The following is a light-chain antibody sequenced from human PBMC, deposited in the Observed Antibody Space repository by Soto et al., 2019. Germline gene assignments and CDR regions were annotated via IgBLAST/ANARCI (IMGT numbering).Light chain of an antibody. Sequence: EIVLTQSPGTLSLSPGERATLSCRASQSISSSYLVWYQQKPGQAPRLLIYGASSRATGIPDRFSGSGSGTDFTLTISRLEPEDFAVYYCQQYGRSPFTFGPGTKVDLK. J-gene: IGKJ3*01. CDR1: QSISSSY. CDR2: GAS. V-gene: IGKV3-20*01. CDR3: QQYGRSPFT.